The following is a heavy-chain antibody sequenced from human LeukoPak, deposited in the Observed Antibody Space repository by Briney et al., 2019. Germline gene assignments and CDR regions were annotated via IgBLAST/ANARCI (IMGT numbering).Heavy chain of an antibody. Sequence: GGSLRLSCAASGFNFDDYAMHWVRQAPGKGMEWVSGISWNNGSIDYAASVKGRLTISRDSAKKSLYLQMNSLRPEDTAFYYCAKDREVLPAGEIDYWGQGTLVTVSS. D-gene: IGHD6-13*01. CDR3: AKDREVLPAGEIDY. V-gene: IGHV3-9*01. CDR1: GFNFDDYA. J-gene: IGHJ4*02. CDR2: ISWNNGSI.